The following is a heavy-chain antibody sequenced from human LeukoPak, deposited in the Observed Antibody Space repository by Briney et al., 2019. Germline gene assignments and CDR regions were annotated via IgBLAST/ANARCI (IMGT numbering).Heavy chain of an antibody. V-gene: IGHV3-23*01. J-gene: IGHJ4*02. D-gene: IGHD6-19*01. CDR1: GFTFSSYS. CDR2: ISGSGGST. CDR3: ARDGIGWYYFDH. Sequence: GGSLRLSCAASGFTFSSYSMNWVRQAPGKGLEWVSGISGSGGSTSYADSVKGRFTISRDNSKNTLYLQMNSLRAEDTAVYHCARDGIGWYYFDHWGQGTLVTVSS.